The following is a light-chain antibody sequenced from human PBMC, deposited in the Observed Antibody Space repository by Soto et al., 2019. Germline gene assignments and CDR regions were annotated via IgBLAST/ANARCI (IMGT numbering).Light chain of an antibody. CDR1: SSNIGAVYD. CDR3: QSYDSSLSGSKVV. Sequence: QYVLTQPPSVYGAPGQRDTIYCTGSSSNIGAVYDVHWYQQLPGTAPKVLIYGNIHRPSGVPDRFSGSKSGTSASLAITGLQAEDEADYYCQSYDSSLSGSKVVFGGGTKLTVL. J-gene: IGLJ2*01. V-gene: IGLV1-40*01. CDR2: GNI.